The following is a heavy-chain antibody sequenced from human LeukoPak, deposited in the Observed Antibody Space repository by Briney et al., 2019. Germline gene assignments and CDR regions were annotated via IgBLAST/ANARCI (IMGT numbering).Heavy chain of an antibody. V-gene: IGHV3-23*01. J-gene: IGHJ4*02. CDR3: VRDSEGSFDY. D-gene: IGHD3-10*01. CDR2: LACLDASCTE. CDR1: GFTFCTFD. Sequence: GRSLRLSCAASGFTFCTFDMSWVRQAPGKGLEWVSTLACLDASCTEYYSDSVKGRFSISRDKAKSTLSLQVNSLRVEDTAMYYCVRDSEGSFDYWGQGTLVTVSS.